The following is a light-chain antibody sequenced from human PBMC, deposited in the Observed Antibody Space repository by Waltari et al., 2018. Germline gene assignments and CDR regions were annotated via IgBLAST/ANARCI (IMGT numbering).Light chain of an antibody. Sequence: QPVLTQPPSASGTPGQRVTISCSGRHSTIGANTVKWYQQLPGTAPKLLIYSDNRRFSGVPDRFSASKSGTSASLAISGLQSEDEADYYCSTWDDSLSGVLFGEGTKPTVV. J-gene: IGLJ2*01. CDR1: HSTIGANT. CDR2: SDN. CDR3: STWDDSLSGVL. V-gene: IGLV1-44*01.